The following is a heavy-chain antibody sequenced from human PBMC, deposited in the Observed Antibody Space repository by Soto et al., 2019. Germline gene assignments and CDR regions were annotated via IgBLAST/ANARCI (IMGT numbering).Heavy chain of an antibody. CDR1: GGSISSYY. J-gene: IGHJ3*02. D-gene: IGHD2-2*01. CDR2: IYYSGST. Sequence: SEALSLTCTVSGGSISSYYWSWIRQPPGKGLEWIGYIYYSGSTYYNPSLKSRVTISVDTSKNQFSLKLSSVTAADTAVYYCARRFPYCSSTSGYAWVGYHDAFDIWGQGTMVTVSS. V-gene: IGHV4-59*04. CDR3: ARRFPYCSSTSGYAWVGYHDAFDI.